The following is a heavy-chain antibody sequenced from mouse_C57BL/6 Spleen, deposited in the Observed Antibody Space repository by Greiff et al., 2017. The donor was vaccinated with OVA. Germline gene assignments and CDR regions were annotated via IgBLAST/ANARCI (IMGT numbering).Heavy chain of an antibody. V-gene: IGHV1-50*01. CDR2: IDPSDSYT. Sequence: QVQLQQPGAELVKPGASVKLSCKASGYTFTSYCMQWVKQRPGQGLEWIGEIDPSDSYTNYNQKFKGKATLTVDTSSSTAYMQLSSLTSEDSAVYYCAKLDGPFAYWGQGTLVTVSA. CDR1: GYTFTSYC. J-gene: IGHJ3*01. CDR3: AKLDGPFAY. D-gene: IGHD1-1*01.